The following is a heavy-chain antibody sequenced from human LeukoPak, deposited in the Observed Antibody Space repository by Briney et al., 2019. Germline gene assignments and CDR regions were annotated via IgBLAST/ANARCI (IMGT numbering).Heavy chain of an antibody. CDR1: GFTFSSYA. CDR3: AKGLWEPRV. V-gene: IGHV3-23*01. D-gene: IGHD1-26*01. J-gene: IGHJ1*01. CDR2: ISGSGGST. Sequence: GESLRLSCAASGFTFSSYAMSWVRQAPGKGLEWVSDISGSGGSTYYADSVKGRFTISRDNSKNSLFLQMNSLRADNAAVYYCAKGLWEPRVWAQGTRVTVSS.